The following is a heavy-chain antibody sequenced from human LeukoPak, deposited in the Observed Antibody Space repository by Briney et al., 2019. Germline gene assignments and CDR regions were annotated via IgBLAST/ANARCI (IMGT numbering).Heavy chain of an antibody. CDR2: MYLSGTT. Sequence: SGTLSLTCTVSGDSINSLDLWSWVRQPPGKGLEWIGEMYLSGTTHSNPSVKSRVTISIDKSKNQFFLNLSSVTAADTAVYYCARLQYCSGTSCYWFDPWGQGTLVTVSS. CDR1: GDSINSLDL. CDR3: ARLQYCSGTSCYWFDP. D-gene: IGHD2-2*01. V-gene: IGHV4-4*02. J-gene: IGHJ5*02.